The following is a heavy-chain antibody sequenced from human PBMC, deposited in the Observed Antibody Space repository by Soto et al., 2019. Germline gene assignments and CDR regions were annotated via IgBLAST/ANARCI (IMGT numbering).Heavy chain of an antibody. CDR3: AKEGGDCSGGSCYFYYYYGMDV. D-gene: IGHD2-15*01. J-gene: IGHJ6*02. CDR2: ISYDGSNK. Sequence: GGSLRLSCAASGFTFSSYGMHWVRQAPGKGLEWVAVISYDGSNKYYADSVKGRFTISRDNSKNTLYLQMNSLRAEDTAVYYCAKEGGDCSGGSCYFYYYYGMDVGGQGTTVTVSS. CDR1: GFTFSSYG. V-gene: IGHV3-30*18.